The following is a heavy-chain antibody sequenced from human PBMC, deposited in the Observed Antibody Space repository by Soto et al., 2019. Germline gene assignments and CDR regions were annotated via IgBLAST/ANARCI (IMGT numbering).Heavy chain of an antibody. V-gene: IGHV3-30*18. Sequence: QVQLVESGGGVVQPGRSLRLYCVASGFTLSNTGMHWVRQAPGKGLEWVAMISHDGSNTYYGDSVKGRFTISRDNSWNTLYLQMDSLRPEDTSVYYCAKDWGSSGWFNWYDPWGQGTLVIVSS. CDR3: AKDWGSSGWFNWYDP. D-gene: IGHD6-19*01. J-gene: IGHJ5*02. CDR2: ISHDGSNT. CDR1: GFTLSNTG.